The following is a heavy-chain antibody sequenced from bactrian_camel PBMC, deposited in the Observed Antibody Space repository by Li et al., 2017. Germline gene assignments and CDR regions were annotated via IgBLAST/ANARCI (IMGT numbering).Heavy chain of an antibody. CDR3: KAEDKYQLRGFCPPL. V-gene: IGHV3S53*01. J-gene: IGHJ4*01. CDR1: GYTYLTNC. Sequence: VQLVESGGGSVQAGGSLNLSCSASGYTYLTNCMAWFRQTPGNEREGVATIWSSTGSTDYADSVKGRFTISQNSAKTAVSLQMNSLKPEDTGTYYCKAEDKYQLRGFCPPLWGQGTQVTVS. CDR2: IWSSTGST.